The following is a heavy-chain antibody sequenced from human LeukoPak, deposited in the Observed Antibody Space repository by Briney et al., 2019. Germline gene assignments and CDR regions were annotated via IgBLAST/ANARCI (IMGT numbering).Heavy chain of an antibody. V-gene: IGHV1-2*06. CDR2: INPNSGGT. Sequence: ASVKVSCKASGYTFTGYYIHWVRQAPGQGLEWMGRINPNSGGTNYAQRFQGRVTMTRDTSISTAYMNLSRLRSDDTAVYYCARDWRGYNYGQDYWGQGTLVTVSS. CDR3: ARDWRGYNYGQDY. CDR1: GYTFTGYY. J-gene: IGHJ4*02. D-gene: IGHD5-18*01.